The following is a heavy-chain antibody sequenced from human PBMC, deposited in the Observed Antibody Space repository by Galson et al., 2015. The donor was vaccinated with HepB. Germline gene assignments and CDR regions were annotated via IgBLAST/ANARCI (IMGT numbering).Heavy chain of an antibody. CDR3: ARVSVDTATVRIFYFDS. V-gene: IGHV3-30*02. CDR1: GFTFSTYG. Sequence: SLRLSCAASGFTFSTYGMHWVRQTPGKGLEWVAFIRNDGSHKSYADSVKGRFTISIDATKNHFSLKLNSVTAADTAVYYCARVSVDTATVRIFYFDSWGQGTLVTVSS. D-gene: IGHD5-18*01. CDR2: IRNDGSHK. J-gene: IGHJ4*02.